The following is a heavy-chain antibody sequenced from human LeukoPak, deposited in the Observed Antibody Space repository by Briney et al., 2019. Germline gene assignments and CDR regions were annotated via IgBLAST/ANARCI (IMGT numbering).Heavy chain of an antibody. J-gene: IGHJ3*02. CDR2: ISYDGSNK. D-gene: IGHD3-22*01. V-gene: IGHV3-30-3*01. Sequence: GVLRLSCAASGFTFSSYAMHWVRQAPGKGLEWVAGISYDGSNKYYADSVKGRFTNSRDNSKNTLYLQMNSLRAEDTAVYYCARVSSYDSSGYALDAFDIWGQGTMVTVSS. CDR3: ARVSSYDSSGYALDAFDI. CDR1: GFTFSSYA.